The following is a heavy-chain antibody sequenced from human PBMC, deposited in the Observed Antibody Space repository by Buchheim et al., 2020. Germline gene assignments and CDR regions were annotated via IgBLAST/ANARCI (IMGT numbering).Heavy chain of an antibody. V-gene: IGHV4-34*01. CDR3: ARVERCSGGSCSTSQIDY. J-gene: IGHJ4*02. Sequence: QVQLQESGPGLLKPSETLSLTCAVYGGSFSGYYWSWIRQPPGKGLEWIGEINHSGSTNYNPSLKSRVTISVDTSKNQFSLKLSSVTAADTAVYYCARVERCSGGSCSTSQIDYWGQGTL. CDR1: GGSFSGYY. D-gene: IGHD2-15*01. CDR2: INHSGST.